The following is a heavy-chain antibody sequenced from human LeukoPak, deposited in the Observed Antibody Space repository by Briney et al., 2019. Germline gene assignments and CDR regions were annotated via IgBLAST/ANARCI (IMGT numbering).Heavy chain of an antibody. V-gene: IGHV1-69*13. J-gene: IGHJ4*02. D-gene: IGHD5-24*01. Sequence: ASVKVSCKASGGTFSSYAISWVRQAPGQGLEWMGGIIPIFGTANYAQKFQGRVTITADESTSTAYMELSSLRSEDTAVYCCASGSSQATTSFYFDYWGQGTLVTVSS. CDR3: ASGSSQATTSFYFDY. CDR2: IIPIFGTA. CDR1: GGTFSSYA.